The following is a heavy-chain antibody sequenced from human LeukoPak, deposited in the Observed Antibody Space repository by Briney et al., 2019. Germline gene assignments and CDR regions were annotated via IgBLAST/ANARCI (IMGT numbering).Heavy chain of an antibody. V-gene: IGHV3-23*01. J-gene: IGHJ3*02. CDR3: ARDIQLSI. D-gene: IGHD5-24*01. CDR2: ISFSGDSI. Sequence: GGSLRLSCVASPFTFSSYRWSGVRQAPGKGLEWVSLISFSGDSIYYADSVRGRFTISRDNSKDTLYLQMNSLRAEDTAIYYSARDIQLSIWGRDTMLTVSS. CDR1: PFTFSSYR.